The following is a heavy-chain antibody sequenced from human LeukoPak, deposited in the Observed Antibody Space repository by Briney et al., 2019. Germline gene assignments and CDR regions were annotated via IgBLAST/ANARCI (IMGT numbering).Heavy chain of an antibody. CDR1: GFTFSDYA. J-gene: IGHJ4*02. V-gene: IGHV3-64D*06. CDR2: INYKASST. CDR3: VKAKISDRGEPFDY. D-gene: IGHD1-14*01. Sequence: PGGSLRLSCSASGFTFSDYALHWVRQAPGKGLEYLSSINYKASSTYYADSVKGRFTISRDNSKSTLYLQMSSLRVEDTAVYYCVKAKISDRGEPFDYWGQGTLVTVSS.